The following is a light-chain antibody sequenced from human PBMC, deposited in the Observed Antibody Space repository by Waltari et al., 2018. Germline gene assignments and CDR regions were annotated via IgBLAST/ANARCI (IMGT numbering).Light chain of an antibody. CDR1: SSDLGAYNY. J-gene: IGLJ1*01. V-gene: IGLV2-8*01. CDR3: SAYAGSTNFV. Sequence: QSALTQPPSASGSPGQSVTISCTGTSSDLGAYNYVSWYQKHPGKAPKLVIYEINKRPSGVPDRFSGSKSGNTASLTVSGLQAEDEADYYCSAYAGSTNFVFGTGTEVTVL. CDR2: EIN.